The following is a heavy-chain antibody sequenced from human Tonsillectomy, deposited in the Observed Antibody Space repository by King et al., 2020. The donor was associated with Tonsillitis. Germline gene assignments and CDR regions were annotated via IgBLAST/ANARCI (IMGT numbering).Heavy chain of an antibody. D-gene: IGHD3-10*01. Sequence: QLVQSGAEVKKPGASVKVSCKASGYSFTGYYMHWVRQAPGQGLEWMGWINPNSGGTNYAQKFRGRVTMTRDTSISTAYMEMSRLRSEDTAVYYCVRALGSGSYYEGYYGMDVWGQGTTVTVSS. J-gene: IGHJ6*02. V-gene: IGHV1-2*02. CDR2: INPNSGGT. CDR1: GYSFTGYY. CDR3: VRALGSGSYYEGYYGMDV.